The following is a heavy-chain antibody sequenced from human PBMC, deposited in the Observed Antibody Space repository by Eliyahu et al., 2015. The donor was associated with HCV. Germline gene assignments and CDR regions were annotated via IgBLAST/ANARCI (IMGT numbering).Heavy chain of an antibody. Sequence: QVQLQESGPGLVKPSETLSLTCTVSGGSITTYYWRWIRQPPGXGLEWIGXIHSTGSTTYNPSLKSRVTISVDTSKNQFSLNLTSVTAADTAVYYCASGGGGIAVAGTGGWFDPWGQGTLVTVSS. CDR2: IHSTGST. J-gene: IGHJ5*02. D-gene: IGHD6-19*01. V-gene: IGHV4-59*01. CDR3: ASGGGGIAVAGTGGWFDP. CDR1: GGSITTYY.